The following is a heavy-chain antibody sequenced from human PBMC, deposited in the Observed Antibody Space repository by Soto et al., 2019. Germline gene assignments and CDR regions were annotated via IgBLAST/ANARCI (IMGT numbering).Heavy chain of an antibody. CDR3: ARAPTIATRTSWFDP. D-gene: IGHD6-6*01. V-gene: IGHV3-74*01. CDR2: INNDGSST. CDR1: GYTFSDYW. J-gene: IGHJ5*02. Sequence: EVQLVESGGGLVQPGGSLRLSCAASGYTFSDYWMHWVRQAPRKGLVWVSRINNDGSSTNYADSVMGRFTISRDNARNTLYLQMNSLRVEDTAVYYCARAPTIATRTSWFDPWGQGTLVTVSS.